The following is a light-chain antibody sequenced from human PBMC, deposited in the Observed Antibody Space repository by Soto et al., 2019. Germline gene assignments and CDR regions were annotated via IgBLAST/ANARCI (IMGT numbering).Light chain of an antibody. CDR1: SSDVGGYSY. CDR2: DVS. Sequence: QSVLTQPRSVSGSPGQSVTISCTGTSSDVGGYSYVSWYQRHPGKAPKLMIYDVSERPSGVPGRFSGSKSGNTASLTISGLQTEDEADYYCCSYAGSFTLVFGGGTKLTVL. J-gene: IGLJ2*01. CDR3: CSYAGSFTLV. V-gene: IGLV2-11*01.